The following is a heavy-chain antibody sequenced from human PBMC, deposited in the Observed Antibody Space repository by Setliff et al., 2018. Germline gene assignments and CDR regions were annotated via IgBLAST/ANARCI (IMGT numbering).Heavy chain of an antibody. Sequence: SETLSLTCTVSGDSISSPYYYWAWIRQPPGKGLEWTGSLYYRGSTFIYPSLRSRVTISADTSKNKFSLSLSSVTAADTAVYYCARGGYNGYAVFDDWGQGALVTVSS. D-gene: IGHD5-12*01. J-gene: IGHJ4*02. V-gene: IGHV4-39*07. CDR3: ARGGYNGYAVFDD. CDR1: GDSISSPYYY. CDR2: LYYRGST.